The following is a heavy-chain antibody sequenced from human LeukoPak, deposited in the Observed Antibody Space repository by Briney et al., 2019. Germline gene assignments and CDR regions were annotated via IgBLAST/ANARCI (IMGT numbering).Heavy chain of an antibody. CDR1: GGSISSYY. CDR3: ARDYDILTGLGWFDP. Sequence: SETLSLTCTVSGGSISSYYWSWIRQPPGKGLEWIGEINHSGSTNYNPSLKSRVTISVDTSKNQFSLKLSSVTAADTAVYYCARDYDILTGLGWFDPWGQGTLVTVSS. D-gene: IGHD3-9*01. CDR2: INHSGST. V-gene: IGHV4-34*01. J-gene: IGHJ5*02.